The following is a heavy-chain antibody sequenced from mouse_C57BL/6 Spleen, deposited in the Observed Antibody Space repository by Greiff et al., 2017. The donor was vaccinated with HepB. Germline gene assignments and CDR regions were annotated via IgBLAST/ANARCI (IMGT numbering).Heavy chain of an antibody. V-gene: IGHV1-72*01. D-gene: IGHD1-1*01. CDR3: ARDYYGSSPAWVAY. CDR1: GYTFTSYW. Sequence: VQLQQSGAELVKPGASVKLSCKASGYTFTSYWMHWVKQRPGRGLEWIGRIDPNSGGTKYNEKFKSKATLTVDKPSSPAYMQLSSLTSEDSAVYYCARDYYGSSPAWVAYWGQGTLVTVSA. J-gene: IGHJ3*01. CDR2: IDPNSGGT.